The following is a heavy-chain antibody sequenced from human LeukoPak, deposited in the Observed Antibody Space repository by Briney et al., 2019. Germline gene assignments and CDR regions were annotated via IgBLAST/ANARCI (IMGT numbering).Heavy chain of an antibody. Sequence: SETLSLTXAVSGGSLSGHYWDWIRQPPGKGLEWIGEIHAIEGTNYNPSLRSRVTVSLDTSKNQFSLRMTSVTAADTAVYYCASGTDSRKLGYWGQGTLVTVSS. CDR2: IHAIEGT. J-gene: IGHJ4*02. D-gene: IGHD3-22*01. V-gene: IGHV4-34*01. CDR1: GGSLSGHY. CDR3: ASGTDSRKLGY.